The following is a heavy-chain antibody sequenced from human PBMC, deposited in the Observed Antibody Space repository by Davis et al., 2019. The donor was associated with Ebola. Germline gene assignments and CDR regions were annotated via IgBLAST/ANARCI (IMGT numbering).Heavy chain of an antibody. V-gene: IGHV3-73*01. CDR3: TSSTVTTQY. CDR2: IRSKANSYAT. Sequence: GGSLRLSCAASGFTFSGSAMHWVRQASGKGLEWVGRIRSKANSYATAYAASVKGRFTISRDDSKNTAYLQINSLKTEDTAVYYCTSSTVTTQYWGQGTLVTVSS. CDR1: GFTFSGSA. D-gene: IGHD4-17*01. J-gene: IGHJ4*02.